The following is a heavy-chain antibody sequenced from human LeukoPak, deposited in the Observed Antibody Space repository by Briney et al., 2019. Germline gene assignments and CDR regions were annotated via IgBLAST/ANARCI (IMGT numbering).Heavy chain of an antibody. V-gene: IGHV1-2*02. J-gene: IGHJ4*02. CDR2: INPNSGGT. CDR1: GYTFTGYY. Sequence: ASVKVSCKASGYTFTGYYMHWVRQAPGQGLEWMGWINPNSGGTNYAQKFQGRVTMTRDTSISTAYMELSRLRSDDTAVYYCARELTPYYYGSGSYYYFDYWGQGTLVTVSS. D-gene: IGHD3-10*01. CDR3: ARELTPYYYGSGSYYYFDY.